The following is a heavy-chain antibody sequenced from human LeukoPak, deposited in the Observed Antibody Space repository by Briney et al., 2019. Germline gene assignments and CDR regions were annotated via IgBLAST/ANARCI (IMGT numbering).Heavy chain of an antibody. CDR2: IDKKDKGYATAT. D-gene: IGHD6-13*01. J-gene: IGHJ6*02. CDR1: GFTFSGSA. CDR3: AKCRGSISFYGMDV. Sequence: GGSLRLSCAASGFTFSGSAIHWVRQSSGEGLEWVGQIDKKDKGYATATAYAASVKGRFTISRDNSKSTLFLQMNSLRAEDTALYYCAKCRGSISFYGMDVWGQGTTVTVSS. V-gene: IGHV3-73*01.